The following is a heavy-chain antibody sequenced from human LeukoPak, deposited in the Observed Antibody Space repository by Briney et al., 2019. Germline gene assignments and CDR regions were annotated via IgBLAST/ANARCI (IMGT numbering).Heavy chain of an antibody. V-gene: IGHV1-2*02. Sequence: GASVPVSCKASGHTFTGYYIHWVRQAPGQGLEWMGWINPDRGGTYYAQKFQGRVTMTRDTSISAAYMELSRLRSDDTAVYYCARDTSGWYNYWGQGTLVTVSS. J-gene: IGHJ4*02. CDR2: INPDRGGT. CDR3: ARDTSGWYNY. D-gene: IGHD6-19*01. CDR1: GHTFTGYY.